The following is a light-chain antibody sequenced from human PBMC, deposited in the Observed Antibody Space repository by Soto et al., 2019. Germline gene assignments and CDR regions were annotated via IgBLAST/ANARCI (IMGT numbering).Light chain of an antibody. CDR3: QQYHSYLVT. CDR1: QSIGTW. V-gene: IGKV1-5*01. Sequence: IQMTQSPSTLSASVGGSVTITCRASQSIGTWLAWYQQKPGRAPKLLMFDASTLESGVPLRFSGSGSGTDFTLTISSLQPDDFATYYCQQYHSYLVTFGQGTKLEIK. CDR2: DAS. J-gene: IGKJ2*01.